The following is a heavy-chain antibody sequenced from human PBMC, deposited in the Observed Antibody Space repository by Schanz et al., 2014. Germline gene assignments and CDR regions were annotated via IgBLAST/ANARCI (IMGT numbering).Heavy chain of an antibody. Sequence: VQLLESGGGLVQPGGSLRLSCVASGFAFSSFAMTWVRQFPGKGLEWIGYISYSGRTYYSPSLKSRLTMSVDTSKNQFSLRLSSVTAADTAIYYCSRGECSSTSCHEVAPPDDWGQGTLVTVSS. V-gene: IGHV4-59*06. CDR2: ISYSGRT. J-gene: IGHJ4*02. D-gene: IGHD2-2*01. CDR3: SRGECSSTSCHEVAPPDD. CDR1: GFAFSSFA.